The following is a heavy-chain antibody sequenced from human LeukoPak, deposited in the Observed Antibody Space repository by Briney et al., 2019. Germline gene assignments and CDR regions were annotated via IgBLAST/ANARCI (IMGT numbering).Heavy chain of an antibody. V-gene: IGHV3-11*01. CDR1: GFTFSDYY. D-gene: IGHD3-10*01. J-gene: IGHJ4*02. CDR3: ARKIYGSENYIDY. Sequence: GGSVRLSCAASGFTFSDYYINWIRQAPGMGLEWVAYLSSSGNMIYYSDSVKGRFTISRDNAKNSVYLQMNSLRAEDTAVYYCARKIYGSENYIDYWGQGTLVTVSS. CDR2: LSSSGNMI.